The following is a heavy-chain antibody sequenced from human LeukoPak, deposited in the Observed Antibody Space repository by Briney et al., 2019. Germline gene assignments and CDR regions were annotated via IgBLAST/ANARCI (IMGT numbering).Heavy chain of an antibody. J-gene: IGHJ5*02. CDR2: ISYDGSNK. D-gene: IGHD3-22*01. CDR1: GFTFSSYG. Sequence: GGSLRLSCAASGFTFSSYGMHWVRQAPGKGLEWVAVISYDGSNKYYADSVKGRFTISRDNSKNTLYLQMNSLRAEDTAVYYCAGSSGYWFDPWGQGTLVTVSS. CDR3: AGSSGYWFDP. V-gene: IGHV3-30*03.